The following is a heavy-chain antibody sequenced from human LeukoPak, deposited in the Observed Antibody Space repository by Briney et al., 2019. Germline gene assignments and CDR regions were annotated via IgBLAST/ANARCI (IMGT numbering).Heavy chain of an antibody. CDR1: GGSFSGYY. CDR2: INHSGST. D-gene: IGHD6-19*01. CDR3: ARQLDTSGGRYGGFDY. Sequence: SETLSLTCAVYGGSFSGYYWSWIRQPPGKGLEWIGEINHSGSTNYNPSLKSRVTISVDTSKNQFSLKLSSVTAADTAVYYCARQLDTSGGRYGGFDYWGQGTLVTVSS. J-gene: IGHJ4*02. V-gene: IGHV4-34*01.